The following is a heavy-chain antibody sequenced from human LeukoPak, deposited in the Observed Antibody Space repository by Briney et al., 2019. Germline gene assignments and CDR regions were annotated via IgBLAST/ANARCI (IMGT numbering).Heavy chain of an antibody. V-gene: IGHV2-70*04. J-gene: IGHJ4*02. CDR3: ARESFSSGYSNFDY. CDR2: IDWDDDK. CDR1: GFSLSTDGMR. Sequence: SGPTLVNPTQTLTLTCTFSGFSLSTDGMRVSWIPQPPGKALEWLARIDWDDDKFYSTSLKTRLTISKDTSKNQVVLTMTNMDPVDTATYYCARESFSSGYSNFDYWGQGTLVTVSS. D-gene: IGHD5-12*01.